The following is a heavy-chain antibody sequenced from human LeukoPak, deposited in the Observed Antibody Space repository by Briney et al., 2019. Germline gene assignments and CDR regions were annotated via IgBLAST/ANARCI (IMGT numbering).Heavy chain of an antibody. J-gene: IGHJ4*02. CDR3: ARGPPRDYGTSGFYYNY. Sequence: SETLSLTCAVYGGSFSGYYWSWIRQPPGKGLEWIGEIDHSGFTIHNPSLKSRAAISEDTSKNQFSLKLSSVTAADTAVYYCARGPPRDYGTSGFYYNYWGQGTLVTVSS. CDR1: GGSFSGYY. D-gene: IGHD3-22*01. CDR2: IDHSGFT. V-gene: IGHV4-34*04.